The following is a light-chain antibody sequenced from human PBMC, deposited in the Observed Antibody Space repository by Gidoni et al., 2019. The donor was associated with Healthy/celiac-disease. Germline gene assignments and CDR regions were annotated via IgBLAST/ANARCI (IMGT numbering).Light chain of an antibody. CDR3: QSADSSGTYEV. CDR2: KDS. Sequence: YELTQPPSVSVSPGQTARITCSGDALPKQYAYWYQQKPGQAPVLVIYKDSERPSGIPERFSGSSSGTTVTLTISGVQAEDEADYYCQSADSSGTYEVFGGGTKLTVL. J-gene: IGLJ2*01. V-gene: IGLV3-25*02. CDR1: ALPKQY.